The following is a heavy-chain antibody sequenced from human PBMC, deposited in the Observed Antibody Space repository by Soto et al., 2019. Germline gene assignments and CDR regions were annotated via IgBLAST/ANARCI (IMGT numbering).Heavy chain of an antibody. J-gene: IGHJ4*02. CDR1: GFTFSHSG. D-gene: IGHD3-10*01. V-gene: IGHV3-30-3*01. CDR2: ISSDGSNE. CDR3: ARGGENYFDY. Sequence: GGSLRLSCAASGFTFSHSGIHWVRQAPGKGLEWVALISSDGSNEYYADSVKGRFTISRDNSKNTLSLQMNSLRVEDTAVYYCARGGENYFDYWGQGTLVTVSS.